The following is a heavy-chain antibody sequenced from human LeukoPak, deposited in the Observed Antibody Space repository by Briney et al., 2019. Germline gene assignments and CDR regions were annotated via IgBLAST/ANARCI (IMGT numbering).Heavy chain of an antibody. Sequence: QPGGCLRLSCAASGFTFSADAMSSGRQAPGNGLEWFSAISGSGGSTYYADSVKGRFTISRDNSKNTLYLQMNSLRAEDTAVYYCATAGSYPGYYFDYWGQGTLVTVSS. J-gene: IGHJ4*01. CDR3: ATAGSYPGYYFDY. CDR2: ISGSGGST. V-gene: IGHV3-23*01. CDR1: GFTFSADA. D-gene: IGHD1-26*01.